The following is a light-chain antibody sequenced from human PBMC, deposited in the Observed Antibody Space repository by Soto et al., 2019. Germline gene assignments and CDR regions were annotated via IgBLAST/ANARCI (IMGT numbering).Light chain of an antibody. CDR2: KAS. CDR1: RSVDSW. J-gene: IGKJ1*01. Sequence: DIQMTQSPSTLSASVGDRVTITCLASRSVDSWLAWYQQKPGKAPKFLIYKASSLESGVPSRFSGSGSGTEFTLTISSLQPDDFATYYCQQYNTYLTWTFGQGTKVDI. CDR3: QQYNTYLTWT. V-gene: IGKV1-5*03.